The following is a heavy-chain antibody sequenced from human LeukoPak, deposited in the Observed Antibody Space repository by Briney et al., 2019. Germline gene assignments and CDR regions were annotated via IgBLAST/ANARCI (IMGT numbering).Heavy chain of an antibody. D-gene: IGHD3-10*01. Sequence: PSETLSLTCTVSGASIDSYYMSWVRQPAGRSPEWIGRIHTSGTTNYNPSFKSRVIMSLDKPNNQFSLNVSSVTAADTGVYYCARMPPVRGLRNLFFFHYVAFWARATTVTVSS. CDR3: ARMPPVRGLRNLFFFHYVAF. V-gene: IGHV4-4*07. CDR2: IHTSGTT. J-gene: IGHJ6*03. CDR1: GASIDSYY.